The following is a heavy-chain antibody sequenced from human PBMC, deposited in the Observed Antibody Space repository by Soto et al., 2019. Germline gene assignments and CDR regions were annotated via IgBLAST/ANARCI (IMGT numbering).Heavy chain of an antibody. J-gene: IGHJ4*02. CDR1: GFTFSSYS. CDR2: ISSSSSYI. V-gene: IGHV3-21*01. D-gene: IGHD1-26*01. Sequence: GGSLRLSCAASGFTFSSYSMNWVRQAPGKGLEWVSSISSSSSYIYYADSVKGRFTISRDNAKNSLYLQMNSLRAEDTAVYYCARGLGPPWENDYWGQGTLVTVSS. CDR3: ARGLGPPWENDY.